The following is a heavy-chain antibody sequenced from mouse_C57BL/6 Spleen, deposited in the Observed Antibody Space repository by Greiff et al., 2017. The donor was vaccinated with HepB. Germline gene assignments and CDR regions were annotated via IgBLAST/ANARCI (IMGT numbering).Heavy chain of an antibody. CDR1: GFTFSSYT. D-gene: IGHD2-4*01. CDR2: ISGGGGNT. J-gene: IGHJ3*01. CDR3: ARFDDYESAY. Sequence: EVKVVESGGGLVKPGGSLKLSCAASGFTFSSYTMSWVRQTPEKRLEWVATISGGGGNTYYPDSVKGRFTISRDNAKNTLYLQMSSLRSEDTALYYCARFDDYESAYWGQGTLVTVSA. V-gene: IGHV5-9*01.